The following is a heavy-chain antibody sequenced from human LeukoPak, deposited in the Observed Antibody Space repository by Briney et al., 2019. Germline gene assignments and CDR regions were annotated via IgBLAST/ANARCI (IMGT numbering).Heavy chain of an antibody. J-gene: IGHJ4*02. CDR2: IYYSGST. CDR3: ARSSSGWSQGCFDY. Sequence: SETLSLTCTVSGGSISSYYWSWIRQPPGKGLEWIGYIYYSGSTNYSPSLKSRVTISVDTSKNQFSLKLSSVTAADTAVYYCARSSSGWSQGCFDYWGQGTLVTVSS. CDR1: GGSISSYY. V-gene: IGHV4-59*12. D-gene: IGHD6-19*01.